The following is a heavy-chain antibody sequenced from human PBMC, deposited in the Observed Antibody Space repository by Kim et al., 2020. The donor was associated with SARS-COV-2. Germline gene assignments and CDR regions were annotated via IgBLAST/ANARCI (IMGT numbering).Heavy chain of an antibody. V-gene: IGHV3-7*01. CDR3: ARDGDLYSSGKDAFEI. J-gene: IGHJ3*02. CDR1: GFTFSSYW. CDR2: IKQDGNQK. Sequence: GGSLRLSCAASGFTFSSYWMTWVRQAPGKGLEWVANIKQDGNQKYYVDSVKGRFTISRDNAKNSLYLQMNSLRAEDTAVYYCARDGDLYSSGKDAFEIWGQGKIVTVSS. D-gene: IGHD6-19*01.